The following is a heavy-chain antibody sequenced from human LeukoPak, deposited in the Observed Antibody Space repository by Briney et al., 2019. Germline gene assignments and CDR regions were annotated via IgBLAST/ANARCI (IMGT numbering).Heavy chain of an antibody. J-gene: IGHJ4*02. V-gene: IGHV4-38-2*01. Sequence: ASETLSLTCAVSGYSISSGYYWGWIRQPPGKGLEWIGSIYHSGSTYYNPSLKSRVTISVDTYKNQFSLKRSSVTAADTAVYYCARLTRGEKYLDYWGQGTLVTVSS. CDR1: GYSISSGYY. D-gene: IGHD3-10*01. CDR3: ARLTRGEKYLDY. CDR2: IYHSGST.